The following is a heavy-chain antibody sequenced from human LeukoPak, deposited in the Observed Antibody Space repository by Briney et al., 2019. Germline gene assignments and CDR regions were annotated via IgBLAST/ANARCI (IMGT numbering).Heavy chain of an antibody. CDR1: GYTFIDYS. J-gene: IGHJ6*02. Sequence: ASVKVSCKASGYTFIDYSTHWVRQAPGQGLEWMGVIHPTSGRTNYARKLQGRVTMTRDTSSTTVYMQLSSLRSEDTAIYYCVRDNFGAYYYGMDVWGQGTTVTVSS. V-gene: IGHV1-46*01. D-gene: IGHD4-17*01. CDR3: VRDNFGAYYYGMDV. CDR2: IHPTSGRT.